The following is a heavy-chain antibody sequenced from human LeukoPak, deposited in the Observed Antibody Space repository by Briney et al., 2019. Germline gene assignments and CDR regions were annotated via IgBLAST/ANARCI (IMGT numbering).Heavy chain of an antibody. J-gene: IGHJ4*02. Sequence: ASVEVSCKTSGYTFSSHSMNWVRQAPGQGLEWMGWFNPENGNTNYAQKVQGRVTMTADTSTSTSYMELRSLRSDGTAVYYCAREHSSSWDQFDYWGQGTLVTVSS. D-gene: IGHD6-13*01. CDR3: AREHSSSWDQFDY. CDR2: FNPENGNT. CDR1: GYTFSSHS. V-gene: IGHV1-18*01.